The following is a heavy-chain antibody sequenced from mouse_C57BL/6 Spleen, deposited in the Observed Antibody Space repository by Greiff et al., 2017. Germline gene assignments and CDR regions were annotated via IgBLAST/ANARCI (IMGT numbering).Heavy chain of an antibody. CDR3: ARGNYLYWYFDV. J-gene: IGHJ1*03. D-gene: IGHD5-5*01. CDR2: IYPGDGDT. CDR1: GYAFSSYW. Sequence: QVQLKQSGAELVKPGASVKISCKASGYAFSSYWMNWVKQRPGKGLEWIGQIYPGDGDTNYNGKSKGKATLTADKSSSTAYMQLSSLTAEDSAVYFCARGNYLYWYFDVWGTGTTVTVSS. V-gene: IGHV1-80*01.